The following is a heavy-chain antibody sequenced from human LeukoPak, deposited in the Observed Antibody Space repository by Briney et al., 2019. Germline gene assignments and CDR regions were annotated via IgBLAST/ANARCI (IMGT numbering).Heavy chain of an antibody. J-gene: IGHJ3*02. CDR2: IYYSGST. V-gene: IGHV4-39*07. CDR1: GGSISSSSYY. Sequence: PSETLSLTCTVSGGSISSSSYYWGWIRQPPGKGLEWIGSIYYSGSTYYNPSLKGRVTISVDTSKNQFSLKLSSVTAADTAVYYCASQQQGAFDIWGQGTMVTVSS. D-gene: IGHD6-13*01. CDR3: ASQQQGAFDI.